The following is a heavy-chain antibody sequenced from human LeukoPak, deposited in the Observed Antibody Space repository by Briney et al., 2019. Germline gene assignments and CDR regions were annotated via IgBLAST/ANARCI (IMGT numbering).Heavy chain of an antibody. CDR2: INPNSGGT. V-gene: IGHV1-2*02. J-gene: IGHJ6*02. CDR1: GGTFSSYA. Sequence: ASVKVSCKASGGTFSSYAISWVRQAPGQGLEWMGWINPNSGGTNYAQKFQGRVTMTRDTSISTAYMELSRLRSDDTAVYYCAREAGATDYYYYGMDVWGQGTTVTVSS. CDR3: AREAGATDYYYYGMDV. D-gene: IGHD1-26*01.